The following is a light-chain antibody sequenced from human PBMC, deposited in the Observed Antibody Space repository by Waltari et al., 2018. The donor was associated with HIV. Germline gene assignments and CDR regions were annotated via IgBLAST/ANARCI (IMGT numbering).Light chain of an antibody. CDR2: EFS. J-gene: IGLJ3*02. CDR1: SSDVCGYNY. CDR3: NSYTKNNTWV. Sequence: QSALTQPASVSGSPGQSITISCTGTSSDVCGYNYVSWYQPYPGQTPKPMIYEFSNRPSGVSNRFSGSKSVSTASLTISGLQAEDEADYYCNSYTKNNTWVFGGGTKLTVL. V-gene: IGLV2-14*01.